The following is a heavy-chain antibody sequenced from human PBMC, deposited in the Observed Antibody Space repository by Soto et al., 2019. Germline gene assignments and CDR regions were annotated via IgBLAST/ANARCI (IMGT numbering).Heavy chain of an antibody. CDR3: ARAPGVVVPAAILGSSWFDP. CDR1: GFTFSSYS. V-gene: IGHV3-21*01. CDR2: IGSSSSYI. J-gene: IGHJ5*02. Sequence: GGSLRLSCAASGFTFSSYSMNWVRQAPGKGLEWVSSIGSSSSYIYYADSVKGRFTISRDNAKNSLCLQMNSLRAEDTAVYYCARAPGVVVPAAILGSSWFDPWGQGTLVTVSS. D-gene: IGHD2-2*02.